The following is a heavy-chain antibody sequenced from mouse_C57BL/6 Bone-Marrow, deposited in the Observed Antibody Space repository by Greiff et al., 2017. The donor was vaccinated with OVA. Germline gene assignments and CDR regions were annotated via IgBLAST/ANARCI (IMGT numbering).Heavy chain of an antibody. Sequence: QVTLKESGPGILQPSQTLSLTCSFSGFSLSTCGMCVGWIRQPSGKGLELLAHIWWDGDKYYHPALKRRLTTSKATTNNQVFRKIANVDTAATATYCCARAPAWFAYWGQGTLVTVSA. J-gene: IGHJ3*01. CDR1: GFSLSTCGMC. CDR2: IWWDGDK. CDR3: ARAPAWFAY. V-gene: IGHV8-8*01.